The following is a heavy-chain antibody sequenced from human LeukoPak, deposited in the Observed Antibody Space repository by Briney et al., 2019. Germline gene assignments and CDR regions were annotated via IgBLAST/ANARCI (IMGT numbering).Heavy chain of an antibody. CDR3: ARDATVTTPYFDY. J-gene: IGHJ4*02. Sequence: SGGSLRLSCAASGFTFSSYSMNWVRQAPGKGLEWVSSISSSSSYIYYADLVKGRFTISRDNAKNSLYLQMNSLRAEDTAVYYCARDATVTTPYFDYWGQGTLVTVSS. V-gene: IGHV3-21*01. CDR2: ISSSSSYI. CDR1: GFTFSSYS. D-gene: IGHD4-17*01.